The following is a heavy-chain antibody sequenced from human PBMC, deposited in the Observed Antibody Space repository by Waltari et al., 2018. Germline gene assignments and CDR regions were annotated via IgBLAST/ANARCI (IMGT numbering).Heavy chain of an antibody. CDR2: IYYSGST. Sequence: QVQLQESGPGLVKPSQTLSLTCTVSGGSISSGDYYWSWIRQPPGKGLEWIGYIYYSGSTYYNPSLKGRVTISVDTSKNQFSLKLSSVTAADTAVYYCASRDVTYYDFWSGPYYYYMDVWGKGTTVTVSS. D-gene: IGHD3-3*01. CDR1: GGSISSGDYY. V-gene: IGHV4-30-4*08. CDR3: ASRDVTYYDFWSGPYYYYMDV. J-gene: IGHJ6*03.